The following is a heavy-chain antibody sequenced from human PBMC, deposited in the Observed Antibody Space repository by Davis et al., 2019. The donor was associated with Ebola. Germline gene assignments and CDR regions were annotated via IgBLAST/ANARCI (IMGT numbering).Heavy chain of an antibody. J-gene: IGHJ6*02. CDR1: GGSISSGGYY. CDR3: ARDWRGYSYGPYYYYGMDV. V-gene: IGHV4-31*03. Sequence: SETLSLTCTVSGGSISSGGYYWSWIRQHPGKGLEWIGYIYYSGSTYYNPSLKSRVTISVDTSKNQFSLKLSSVTAADTAVYYCARDWRGYSYGPYYYYGMDVWGQGTTVTVSS. CDR2: IYYSGST. D-gene: IGHD5-18*01.